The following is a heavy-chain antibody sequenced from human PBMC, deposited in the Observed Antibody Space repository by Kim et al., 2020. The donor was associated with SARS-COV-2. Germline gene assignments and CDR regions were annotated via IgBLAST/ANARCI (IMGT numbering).Heavy chain of an antibody. CDR2: INHSGST. J-gene: IGHJ2*01. CDR3: ARGRHNWNSDWYFDL. CDR1: GGSFSGYY. Sequence: SETLSLTCAVYGGSFSGYYWSWIRQPPGKGLEWIGEINHSGSTNYNPSLKSRVTISVDTSKNQFSLKLSSVTAADTAVYYCARGRHNWNSDWYFDLWGRGTLVTVSS. V-gene: IGHV4-34*01. D-gene: IGHD1-20*01.